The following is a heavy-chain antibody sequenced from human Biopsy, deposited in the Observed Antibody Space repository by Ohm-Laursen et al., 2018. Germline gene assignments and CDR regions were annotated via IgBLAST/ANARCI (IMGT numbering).Heavy chain of an antibody. J-gene: IGHJ5*02. CDR1: GLTVSSNY. V-gene: IGHV3-53*01. CDR2: FYINGTT. Sequence: SLRLSCAAAGLTVSSNYMNWVRQAPGKGLEWVSVFYINGTTYYTDSVKGRFTISRDNAKKSLYLRMNGLRAKDTAVYYCARVMSDSSGFARRVAGVDLWGQGTLVTVSS. CDR3: ARVMSDSSGFARRVAGVDL. D-gene: IGHD3-22*01.